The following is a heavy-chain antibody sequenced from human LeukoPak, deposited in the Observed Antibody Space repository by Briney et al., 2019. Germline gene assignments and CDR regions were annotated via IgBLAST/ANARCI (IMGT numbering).Heavy chain of an antibody. J-gene: IGHJ4*02. V-gene: IGHV3-23*01. CDR1: GFTFSTYA. CDR2: FSGSGGST. CDR3: AKETITVTTTSFDY. D-gene: IGHD4-17*01. Sequence: GGSLRLSCATSGFTFSTYALSWVRQAPGKGLEWVSGFSGSGGSTYYADSVKGRFTISRDNSKNTLYLQMNSLRAEDTAVYYCAKETITVTTTSFDYWGQGTLVTVSS.